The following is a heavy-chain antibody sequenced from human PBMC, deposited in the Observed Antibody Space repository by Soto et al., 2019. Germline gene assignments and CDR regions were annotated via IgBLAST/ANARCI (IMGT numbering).Heavy chain of an antibody. V-gene: IGHV3-30*03. J-gene: IGHJ4*01. CDR1: GFTINRFG. CDR2: ISSDGRNE. D-gene: IGHD2-15*01. CDR3: ARVADY. Sequence: QVRLVESGGGVVEPGRSLRLSCVASGFTINRFGMEWVRQAPGKGLEWVALISSDGRNEYYSDCVKGRFTISRDMSKNPVYLQMNSPTVEDTAVYYCARVADYCGHANLVTAYS.